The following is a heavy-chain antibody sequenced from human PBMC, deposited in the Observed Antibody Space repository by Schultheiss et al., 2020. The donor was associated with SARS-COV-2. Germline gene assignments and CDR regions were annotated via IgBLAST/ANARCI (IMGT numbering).Heavy chain of an antibody. CDR2: INHSGST. V-gene: IGHV4-34*01. CDR3: ARSLRYFGYYGMDV. J-gene: IGHJ6*02. Sequence: ESLKISCAVYGGSFSGYYWSWIRQPPGKGLEWIGEINHSGSTNYNPSLKSRVTISVDKSKNQFSLKLSSVTAADTAVYYCARSLRYFGYYGMDVWGQGTTVTVSS. D-gene: IGHD3-9*01. CDR1: GGSFSGYY.